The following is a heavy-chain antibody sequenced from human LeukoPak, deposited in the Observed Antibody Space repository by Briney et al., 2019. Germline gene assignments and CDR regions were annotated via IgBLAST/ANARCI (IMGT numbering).Heavy chain of an antibody. CDR3: AREKVEMATITPVDY. D-gene: IGHD5-24*01. CDR1: GFTVSTNY. V-gene: IGHV4-4*08. CDR2: IYTSGST. Sequence: PGGSLRLSCAASGFTVSTNYMSWVRQAPGKGLEWIGRIYTSGSTNYNPSLKSRVTISVDTSKNQFSLKLSSVTAADTAVYYCAREKVEMATITPVDYWGQGTLVTVSS. J-gene: IGHJ4*02.